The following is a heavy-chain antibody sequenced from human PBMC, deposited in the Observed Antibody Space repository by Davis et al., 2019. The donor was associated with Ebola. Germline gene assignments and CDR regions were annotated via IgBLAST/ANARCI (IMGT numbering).Heavy chain of an antibody. CDR1: GFTFSSYW. Sequence: GGSLRLSCAASGFTFSSYWMSWVRQAPGKGLEWVAVIWYDGSNKYYADSVKGRFTISRDNSKSTVDLQMNSLRAEDTAVYYCAKDDTSGSYYLYWGQGTLVIVSS. CDR3: AKDDTSGSYYLY. J-gene: IGHJ4*02. V-gene: IGHV3-30*02. CDR2: IWYDGSNK. D-gene: IGHD1-26*01.